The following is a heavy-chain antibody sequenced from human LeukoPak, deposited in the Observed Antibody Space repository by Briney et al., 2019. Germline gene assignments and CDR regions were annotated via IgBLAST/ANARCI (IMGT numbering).Heavy chain of an antibody. CDR3: ARDGGIVGVKGAFDI. CDR2: ISYDGSNK. J-gene: IGHJ3*02. CDR1: GFTFSSYA. V-gene: IGHV3-30-3*01. D-gene: IGHD1-26*01. Sequence: GGSLRLSCAASGFTFSSYAMHWVRQAPGKGLEWVAVISYDGSNKYYADSVKGRFTISRDNSKNTLYLQMNSLRAEDTAVYYCARDGGIVGVKGAFDIWGQGTMVTVSS.